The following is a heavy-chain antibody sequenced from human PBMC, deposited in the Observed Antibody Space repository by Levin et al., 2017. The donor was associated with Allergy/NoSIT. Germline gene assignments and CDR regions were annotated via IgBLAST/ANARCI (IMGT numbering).Heavy chain of an antibody. D-gene: IGHD4-23*01. CDR2: IFPSDSDT. CDR3: ARRDSDGSNSFDD. J-gene: IGHJ4*02. Sequence: GESLKISCQASGYSFTSYWFGWVRQRPGKGLEWMGLIFPSDSDTRVSPSFQGQIIMSVDKSISTAYLQWSSLEASDSAMDYCARRDSDGSNSFDDWGQGTLVTVSP. V-gene: IGHV5-51*01. CDR1: GYSFTSYW.